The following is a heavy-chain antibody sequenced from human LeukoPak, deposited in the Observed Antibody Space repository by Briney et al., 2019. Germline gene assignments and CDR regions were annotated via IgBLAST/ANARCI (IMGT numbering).Heavy chain of an antibody. CDR1: GFTVSSNY. Sequence: GGSLRLSCAASGFTVSSNYMSWVRQAPGKGLEWVSIIYSGGSTYYADSVKGRFTISRDNSKNTLYLQMNSLRAEDTAVYYCARVMRGSYSSVYWGQGTLVTVSS. J-gene: IGHJ4*02. CDR3: ARVMRGSYSSVY. V-gene: IGHV3-53*01. D-gene: IGHD1-26*01. CDR2: IYSGGST.